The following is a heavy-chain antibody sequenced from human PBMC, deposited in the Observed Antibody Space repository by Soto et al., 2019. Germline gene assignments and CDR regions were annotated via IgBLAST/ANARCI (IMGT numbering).Heavy chain of an antibody. D-gene: IGHD4-17*01. CDR1: GGSISTIGYY. CDR2: IYFSGTT. V-gene: IGHV4-39*01. CDR3: ARLALYGQPATSWFDP. Sequence: SETLSLTCTVSGGSISTIGYYWGGIAQPPGKGLEWIGSIYFSGTTYYNPSLKTRVTISVDTSTNQFSLKLSSMTATDTAVYYCARLALYGQPATSWFDPWGQGTPVTVSS. J-gene: IGHJ5*02.